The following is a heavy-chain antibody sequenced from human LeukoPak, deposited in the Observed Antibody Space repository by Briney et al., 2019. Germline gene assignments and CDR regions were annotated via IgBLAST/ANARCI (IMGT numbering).Heavy chain of an antibody. J-gene: IGHJ4*02. V-gene: IGHV4-59*01. CDR1: SGSISSYY. Sequence: PSETLSLICTVSSGSISSYYWTWIRQPPGKGLEWIGYSYYSGSTNYNPSLKSRVTISVDTSKNQFSLKLRSVTAADTAVYYCARADQRYYYDSSGYYFDYWGQGTLVTVSS. CDR3: ARADQRYYYDSSGYYFDY. D-gene: IGHD3-22*01. CDR2: SYYSGST.